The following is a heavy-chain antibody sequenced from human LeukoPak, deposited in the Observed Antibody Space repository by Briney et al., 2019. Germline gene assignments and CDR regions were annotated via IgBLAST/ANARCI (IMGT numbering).Heavy chain of an antibody. CDR2: ISSSSSYI. CDR1: GFTFSSYS. Sequence: PGGSLRLSCAASGFTFSSYSMNWVRQAPGKGLEWVSSISSSSSYIYYADSVKGRFTIPRDNAKNSLYLQMNSLRAEDTAVYYCARDLSYCSGGSCYETYYFDYWGQGTLVTVSS. CDR3: ARDLSYCSGGSCYETYYFDY. J-gene: IGHJ4*02. V-gene: IGHV3-21*01. D-gene: IGHD2-15*01.